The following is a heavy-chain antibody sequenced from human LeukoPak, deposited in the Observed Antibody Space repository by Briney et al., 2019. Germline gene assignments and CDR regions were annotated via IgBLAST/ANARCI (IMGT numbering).Heavy chain of an antibody. CDR2: IYSGGST. D-gene: IGHD6-13*01. V-gene: IGHV3-53*01. CDR3: ARDPRIAAAARNY. J-gene: IGHJ4*02. Sequence: PGGSLRLSCAASGFTVSSNYMSWVRQAPGKGLEWVSVIYSGGSTYYADSVKGRFTISRDNSKNTLYLQMNSLRAEDTAVYYCARDPRIAAAARNYWGQGTLVTVSS. CDR1: GFTVSSNY.